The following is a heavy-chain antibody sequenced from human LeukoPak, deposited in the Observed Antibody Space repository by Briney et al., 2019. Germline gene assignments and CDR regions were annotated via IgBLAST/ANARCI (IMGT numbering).Heavy chain of an antibody. CDR3: ARGVVLLWFGENDY. V-gene: IGHV1-2*02. D-gene: IGHD3-10*01. J-gene: IGHJ4*02. CDR1: GGTFSSHA. Sequence: GASVKVSCKASGGTFSSHAIAWVRQAPGQGLAWMGWINPNSGGTNYAQKFQGRVTMTRDTSISTAYMELSRLRSDDTAVYYCARGVVLLWFGENDYWGQGTLVTVSS. CDR2: INPNSGGT.